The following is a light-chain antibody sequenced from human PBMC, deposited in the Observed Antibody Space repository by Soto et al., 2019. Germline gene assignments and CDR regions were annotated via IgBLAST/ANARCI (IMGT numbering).Light chain of an antibody. J-gene: IGKJ1*01. V-gene: IGKV3-20*01. Sequence: IGLTQSPGTLSLSPGERATLSCRASQSVTSNYLAWYQQKPGQAPKLLIFGASIRDTGIPDRFRGSGSGTDFTLTISSLEPEDFAVYYCQQYGISPGTFGQGTKVEI. CDR3: QQYGISPGT. CDR2: GAS. CDR1: QSVTSNY.